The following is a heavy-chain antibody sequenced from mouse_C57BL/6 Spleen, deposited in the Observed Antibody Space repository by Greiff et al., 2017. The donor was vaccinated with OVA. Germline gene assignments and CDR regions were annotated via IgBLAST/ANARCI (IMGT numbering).Heavy chain of an antibody. J-gene: IGHJ3*01. CDR2: IDPEDGDT. Sequence: EVQLQQSGAELVRPGASVKLSCTASGFNIKDYYMHWVKQRPEQGLEWIGRIDPEDGDTEYAPKFQGKATMTADTSSNTAYLQLSSLTSEDTDVYYCTPTYYSNYVGWFAYWGQGTLVTVSA. V-gene: IGHV14-1*01. CDR3: TPTYYSNYVGWFAY. D-gene: IGHD2-5*01. CDR1: GFNIKDYY.